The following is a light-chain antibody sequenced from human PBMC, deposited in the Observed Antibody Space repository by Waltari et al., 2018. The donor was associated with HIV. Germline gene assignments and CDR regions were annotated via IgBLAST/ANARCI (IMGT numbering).Light chain of an antibody. J-gene: IGLJ3*02. CDR1: DTDFSLYKF. V-gene: IGLV2-14*03. Sequence: SVSGLPGQSTTISCTGDDTDFSLYKFVSWYQQHSGKPPRLSLYDVDSRASGVSDRFSGSMSGNTASLTISGRRAEDEGHYYCASFTGDDNTVMFGGGTEVTVL. CDR3: ASFTGDDNTVM. CDR2: DVD.